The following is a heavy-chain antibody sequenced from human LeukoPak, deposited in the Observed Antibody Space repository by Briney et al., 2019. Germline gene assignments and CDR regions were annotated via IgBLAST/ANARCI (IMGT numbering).Heavy chain of an antibody. D-gene: IGHD2-15*01. Sequence: AGGSLRLSCAASGVTFSSYSMNWVRQAPGKGLEWVSYISSSSSTIYYADSVKGRFTISRDNAKNSLYLQMNSLRDEDTAVYYCARGRVFLGYCSGGSCYPLDYWGQGTLVTVSS. V-gene: IGHV3-48*02. J-gene: IGHJ4*02. CDR2: ISSSSSTI. CDR1: GVTFSSYS. CDR3: ARGRVFLGYCSGGSCYPLDY.